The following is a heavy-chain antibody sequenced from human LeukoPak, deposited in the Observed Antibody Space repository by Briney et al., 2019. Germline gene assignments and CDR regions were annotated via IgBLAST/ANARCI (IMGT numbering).Heavy chain of an antibody. Sequence: GGSLRLSCAASGFTFSSYSMNWVRQAPGKGLEWVSSISSSSSYIYYADSVKGRFTISRDNAKNSLYLRMNSLRAEDTAVYYCARDPKTYYYDSSGYYFDYWGQGTLVTVSS. CDR3: ARDPKTYYYDSSGYYFDY. CDR1: GFTFSSYS. V-gene: IGHV3-21*01. J-gene: IGHJ4*02. D-gene: IGHD3-22*01. CDR2: ISSSSSYI.